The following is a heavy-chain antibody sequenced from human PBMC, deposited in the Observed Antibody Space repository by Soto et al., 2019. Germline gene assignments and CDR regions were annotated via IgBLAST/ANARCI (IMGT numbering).Heavy chain of an antibody. Sequence: QVQLVQSGAEVKKPGASVKVSCKASGYTFTSYGISWVRQAPGQGLEWMGWISAYNGNTNYAQKLQGRVTMTTDTSTSTANMELRSLRSDDTAVYSCARDEPPAGIPGDYGGGGWGQGTLVTVSS. CDR1: GYTFTSYG. CDR2: ISAYNGNT. J-gene: IGHJ4*02. D-gene: IGHD4-17*01. V-gene: IGHV1-18*04. CDR3: ARDEPPAGIPGDYGGGG.